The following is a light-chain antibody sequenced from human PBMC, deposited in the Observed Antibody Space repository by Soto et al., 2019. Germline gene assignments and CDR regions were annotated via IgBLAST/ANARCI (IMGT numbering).Light chain of an antibody. V-gene: IGLV2-23*02. Sequence: QSLLTQPASVSGSPGQSITISCTGTSIDVGSYNLVSWYQQHPGKAPKLMIYEVSKRPSGVSNRFSGSKSGNTASLTISGLQAEDEADYYCCSYAGSRTFFVFGTGTKVTVL. CDR3: CSYAGSRTFFV. CDR2: EVS. CDR1: SIDVGSYNL. J-gene: IGLJ1*01.